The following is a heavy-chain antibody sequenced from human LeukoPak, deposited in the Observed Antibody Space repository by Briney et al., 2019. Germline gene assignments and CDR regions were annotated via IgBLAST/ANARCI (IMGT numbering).Heavy chain of an antibody. CDR1: XXXXXXXY. J-gene: IGHJ4*02. D-gene: IGHD2-15*01. CDR2: IYSGGTT. Sequence: SXXXXXXXYXSWVRQAPGXGLXXXALIYSGGTTYXPDSVKGRFTISRDNCXKTLYLTMKSVRAEDTAVYYLVXXXXXXXXXXXYWGQXIXXTVSS. CDR3: VXXXXXXXXXXXY. V-gene: IGHV3-53*01.